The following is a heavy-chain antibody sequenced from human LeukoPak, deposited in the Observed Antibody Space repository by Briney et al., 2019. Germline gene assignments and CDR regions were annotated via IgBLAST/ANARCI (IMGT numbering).Heavy chain of an antibody. J-gene: IGHJ4*02. Sequence: GGSLTLSCAASGFTFSSYAMRWVRGAPARGLEWVSSLRGNGDTFYADSVKGRFTLSRDNSENTVSLQMNSLRTEDTAVYYCARAPLIMAAPDYWGQGTLVTVSS. V-gene: IGHV3-23*01. CDR1: GFTFSSYA. D-gene: IGHD2-8*01. CDR2: LRGNGDT. CDR3: ARAPLIMAAPDY.